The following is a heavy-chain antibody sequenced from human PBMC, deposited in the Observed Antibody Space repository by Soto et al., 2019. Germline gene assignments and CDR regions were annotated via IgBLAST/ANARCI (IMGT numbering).Heavy chain of an antibody. CDR1: GGSIRGYY. CDR2: IRTRENT. J-gene: IGHJ4*02. D-gene: IGHD6-13*01. CDR3: ARSRYSGIYCDY. V-gene: IGHV4-4*07. Sequence: PSETLSLTCSVSGGSIRGYYWSWIRQPAGKGLEWIGRIRTRENTNSNPSLRSRVTMSVDTSSNQFSLKLSSVNAEDTAVYYCARSRYSGIYCDYWGQGVLVTVSS.